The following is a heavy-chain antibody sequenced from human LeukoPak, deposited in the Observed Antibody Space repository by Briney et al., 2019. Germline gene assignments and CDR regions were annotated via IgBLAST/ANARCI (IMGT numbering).Heavy chain of an antibody. CDR1: GFTVSSNY. J-gene: IGHJ3*02. CDR3: ARDKGYYDSSGYLNAFDI. D-gene: IGHD3-22*01. Sequence: GGSLRLSCAASGFTVSSNYMSWVRQAPGKGLEWVSVIYSGGSTYYADSVKGRFTISRDNSKNTLYLQMNSLRAEDTAVYYCARDKGYYDSSGYLNAFDIWGQGTMVTVSS. V-gene: IGHV3-66*01. CDR2: IYSGGST.